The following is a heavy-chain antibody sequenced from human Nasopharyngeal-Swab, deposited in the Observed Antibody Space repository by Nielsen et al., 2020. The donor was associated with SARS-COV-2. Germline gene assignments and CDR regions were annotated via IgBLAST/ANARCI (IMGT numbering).Heavy chain of an antibody. J-gene: IGHJ6*02. CDR2: MSSTIFYT. Sequence: GGSLRLSCTASGFTFSSYAMNWVRQARGKGLEWVSSMSSTIFYTYYADSVKGRFTISRDNAKNSLYLQMDSLRAEDTAVYYCAREGGSRVLEGPYYFNGMDVWGQGTTVTVSS. V-gene: IGHV3-21*01. D-gene: IGHD3-3*01. CDR3: AREGGSRVLEGPYYFNGMDV. CDR1: GFTFSSYA.